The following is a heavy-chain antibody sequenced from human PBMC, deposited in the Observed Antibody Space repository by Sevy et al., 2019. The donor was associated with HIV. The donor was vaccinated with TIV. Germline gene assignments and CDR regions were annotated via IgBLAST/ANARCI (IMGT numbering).Heavy chain of an antibody. CDR1: GGTFSSYA. Sequence: ASVKVSCKASGGTFSSYAISWVRQAPGLGLEWMGGIIPIFGTANYAQKFQGRVTITADESTSTAYMELSSLRSEDTAVYYCARDPTNLYSSSSLDYWGQGTLVTVSS. D-gene: IGHD6-6*01. CDR2: IIPIFGTA. V-gene: IGHV1-69*13. J-gene: IGHJ4*02. CDR3: ARDPTNLYSSSSLDY.